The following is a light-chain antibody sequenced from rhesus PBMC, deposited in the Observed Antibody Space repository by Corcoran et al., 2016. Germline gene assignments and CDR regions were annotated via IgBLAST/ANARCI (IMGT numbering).Light chain of an antibody. CDR1: QSVSSY. CDR3: QQYNNWNT. V-gene: IGKV3S9*01. Sequence: ELVMTQSPATLSLSPGERATLSCRASQSVSSYVAWYQLKPEQAPRLLLYGASSRATGIPDRFRGSGSGTDFTCIISSLEPEDVGVYYCQQYNNWNTFGGGTKVEIK. CDR2: GAS. J-gene: IGKJ4*01.